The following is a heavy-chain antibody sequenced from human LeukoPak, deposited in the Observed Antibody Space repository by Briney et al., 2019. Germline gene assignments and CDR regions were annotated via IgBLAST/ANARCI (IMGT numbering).Heavy chain of an antibody. Sequence: GGSLRLSCAASGFTFSSYSMNRVRQAPGKGLEWVSSISSSSSYIYYADSVKGRFTISRDNAKNSLYLQMNSLRAEDTAVYYCARATRNTMVRGAPGYFDYWGQGTLVTVSS. J-gene: IGHJ4*02. CDR2: ISSSSSYI. CDR1: GFTFSSYS. D-gene: IGHD3-10*01. V-gene: IGHV3-21*01. CDR3: ARATRNTMVRGAPGYFDY.